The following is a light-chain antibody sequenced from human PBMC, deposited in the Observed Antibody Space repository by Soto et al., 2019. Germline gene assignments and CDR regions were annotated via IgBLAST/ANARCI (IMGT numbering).Light chain of an antibody. CDR3: QQYHTLGT. Sequence: DIQMTQSPSTLCASVGDRVTITCRASQTISRWLAWYQQKPGRTPKLLIYDVSDLESGVPSRFSGSGSGTEFTLTISSLQPDDFATYYCQQYHTLGTFGQGTKVDIK. CDR1: QTISRW. CDR2: DVS. V-gene: IGKV1-5*01. J-gene: IGKJ1*01.